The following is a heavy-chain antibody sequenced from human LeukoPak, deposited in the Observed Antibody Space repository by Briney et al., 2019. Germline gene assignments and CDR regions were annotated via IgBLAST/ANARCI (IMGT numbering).Heavy chain of an antibody. V-gene: IGHV3-74*01. J-gene: IGHJ4*02. CDR3: ARNPTGDYDY. CDR1: GFTFRDYW. D-gene: IGHD2-8*02. Sequence: GSLRLSCAASGFTFRDYWMHWVRQVPGKGLLWVSHINSDGSITDYADSVKGRFTISRDNARNTLSLQMDSLRVEDTAVYYCARNPTGDYDYWGQGALVTVSS. CDR2: INSDGSIT.